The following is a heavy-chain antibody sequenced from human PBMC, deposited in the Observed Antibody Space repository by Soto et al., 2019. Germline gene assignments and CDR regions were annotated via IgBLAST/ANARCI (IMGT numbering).Heavy chain of an antibody. Sequence: EVQLVESGGGLVQPGRSLRLSCAASGFTFDDYAMHWVRRAPGKGLEWVSGISWNSGSIGYADSVKGRFTISRDNAKNSLYLQMNSLRAEDTALYYCAKGSRGSGSYFDYWGQGTLVTVSS. D-gene: IGHD3-10*01. CDR2: ISWNSGSI. J-gene: IGHJ4*02. CDR1: GFTFDDYA. V-gene: IGHV3-9*01. CDR3: AKGSRGSGSYFDY.